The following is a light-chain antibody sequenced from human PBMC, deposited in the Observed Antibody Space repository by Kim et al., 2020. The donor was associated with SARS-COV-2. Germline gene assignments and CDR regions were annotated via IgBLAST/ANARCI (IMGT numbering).Light chain of an antibody. CDR3: CSFIDNDTPWL. CDR1: ITDVGTYSL. V-gene: IGLV2-23*02. J-gene: IGLJ3*02. CDR2: EVT. Sequence: QSALTQPASVSGSPGQSITISCTGTITDVGTYSLVSWYQQYPGKAPNLIIYEVTRRPSGVSHRFSGSKSGNTASLTISGLQAEDEADYYCCSFIDNDTPWLFGGGTQLTVL.